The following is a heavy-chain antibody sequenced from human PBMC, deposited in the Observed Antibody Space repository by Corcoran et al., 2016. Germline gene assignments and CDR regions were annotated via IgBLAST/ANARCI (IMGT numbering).Heavy chain of an antibody. V-gene: IGHV3-33*01. CDR1: GFTFSSYG. J-gene: IGHJ6*02. D-gene: IGHD2-21*02. CDR3: ARDLGVGTAVRGGYYGMDV. Sequence: QVQLVESGGGVVQPGRSLRLSCAASGFTFSSYGMHWVRQAPGTGLEWVAVIWYDGSNKYYADSVKGRFTISRDNSKNTLYLQMNSLRAEDTDVYYCARDLGVGTAVRGGYYGMDVWGQGTTVTVSS. CDR2: IWYDGSNK.